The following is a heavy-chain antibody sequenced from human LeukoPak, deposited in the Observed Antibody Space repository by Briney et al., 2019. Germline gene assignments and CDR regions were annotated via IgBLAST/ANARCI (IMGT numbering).Heavy chain of an antibody. D-gene: IGHD3-16*01. V-gene: IGHV3-21*05. CDR2: ISPDSTQI. J-gene: IGHJ3*02. CDR3: ARADRGGGGSFDI. CDR1: GFTFSGYT. Sequence: PGGSLRLSCAASGFTFSGYTMNWVRQAPGKGLEWVSYISPDSTQIYYADSVKGRFTISRDNAKNSLRLQMNSLRAEDTAVYYCARADRGGGGSFDIWGQGTMVTVSS.